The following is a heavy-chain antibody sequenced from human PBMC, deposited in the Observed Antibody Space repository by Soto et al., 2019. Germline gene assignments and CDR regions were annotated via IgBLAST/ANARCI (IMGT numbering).Heavy chain of an antibody. J-gene: IGHJ3*02. V-gene: IGHV1-2*02. CDR1: GYPVTAYY. CDR2: INPATGAA. CDR3: ARGGGVGVAGSAAFDM. Sequence: QLHLVQSGAVVKKPGASVTVSCSASGYPVTAYYMHWVRQAPGRGLEWMGGINPATGAAKYTQTFQGRVTMTRDTSTSTVFMERSGLTSGDTAVFYCARGGGVGVAGSAAFDMWGQGTLVTVSS. D-gene: IGHD3-3*01.